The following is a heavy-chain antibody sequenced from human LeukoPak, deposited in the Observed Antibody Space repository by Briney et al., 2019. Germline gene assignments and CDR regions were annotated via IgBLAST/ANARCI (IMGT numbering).Heavy chain of an antibody. V-gene: IGHV3-11*04. D-gene: IGHD1-26*01. J-gene: IGHJ6*03. Sequence: GGSLRLSCAASGFTFSDYYMSWVRQAPGKGLEWVSYISSSGSTIYYPDSVKGRFTISRDNAKNSLYLQMNSLRAEDTAVYYCARVTKGYSGSYSYYYFYMDVWGKGTTVTVSS. CDR1: GFTFSDYY. CDR2: ISSSGSTI. CDR3: ARVTKGYSGSYSYYYFYMDV.